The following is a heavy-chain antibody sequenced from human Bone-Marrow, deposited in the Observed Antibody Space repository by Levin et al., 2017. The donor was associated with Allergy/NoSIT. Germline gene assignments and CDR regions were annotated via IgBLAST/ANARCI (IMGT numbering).Heavy chain of an antibody. CDR3: AHLTGDNCGSGSQVGRWLDP. J-gene: IGHJ5*02. D-gene: IGHD3-10*01. CDR1: GFSLSTSGVG. CDR2: IYWDDDK. Sequence: SGPTLVKPTQTLTLTCSFSGFSLSTSGVGVVWIRQPPGKALEWLGLIYWDDDKRYSPSLKNRLTISKDTSKNQVVLTMTNMDPVDTGTYYCAHLTGDNCGSGSQVGRWLDPWGQGTLVTVSS. V-gene: IGHV2-5*02.